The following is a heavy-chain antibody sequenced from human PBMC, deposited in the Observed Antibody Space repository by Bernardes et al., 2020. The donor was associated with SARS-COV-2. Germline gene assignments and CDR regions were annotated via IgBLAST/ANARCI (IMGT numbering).Heavy chain of an antibody. CDR2: ISGSGGST. V-gene: IGHV3-23*01. CDR3: AKAAGDYFRGPFDY. CDR1: GFTFSAYV. D-gene: IGHD4-17*01. Sequence: GGSLRLSCAASGFTFSAYVMSWVRQAPGKGLEWVSGISGSGGSTYSADSVKGRFTVSRDNSKNTVYLQMNSLRAEDTAIYYCAKAAGDYFRGPFDYWGPGTLVTLSS. J-gene: IGHJ4*02.